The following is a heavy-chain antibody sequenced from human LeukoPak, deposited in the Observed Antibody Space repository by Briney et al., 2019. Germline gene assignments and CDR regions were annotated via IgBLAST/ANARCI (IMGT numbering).Heavy chain of an antibody. J-gene: IGHJ6*03. CDR1: GGTFSSYA. D-gene: IGHD2-2*01. V-gene: IGHV1-69*01. CDR3: ARDSRDIVVVPAFYYYYYMDV. CDR2: IIPIFGTA. Sequence: ASVKVSCKASGGTFSSYAISWVRQAPGQGLEWMGGIIPIFGTANYAQKFQGRVTITADESTSTAYMALSSLRSEDTAVYYCARDSRDIVVVPAFYYYYYMDVWGKGTTVTVSS.